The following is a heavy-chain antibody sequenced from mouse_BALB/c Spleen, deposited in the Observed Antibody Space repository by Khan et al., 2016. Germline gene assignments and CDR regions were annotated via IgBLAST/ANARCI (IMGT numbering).Heavy chain of an antibody. V-gene: IGHV1-4*01. Sequence: VQLQESGAELARPGTSVKMSCKASGYTFTSYTMHWVKQRPGQGLEWIGYINPSTGYTTYNQKFKDKATLTADKSSSTAYMQLNSLTSEDSAVYYGTREGYYYGSSYWYFDVWGAGTTVTVSS. CDR3: TREGYYYGSSYWYFDV. CDR2: INPSTGYT. J-gene: IGHJ1*01. CDR1: GYTFTSYT. D-gene: IGHD1-1*01.